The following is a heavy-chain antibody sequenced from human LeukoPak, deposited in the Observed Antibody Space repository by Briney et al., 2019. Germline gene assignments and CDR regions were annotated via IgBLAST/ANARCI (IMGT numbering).Heavy chain of an antibody. J-gene: IGHJ5*02. D-gene: IGHD6-19*01. CDR2: IYYSGST. CDR3: ARYSSGWFDP. V-gene: IGHV4-59*11. Sequence: SETLSLTCTVSGGSISSHYWSWIRQPPGKGLEWIGYIYYSGSTNYNPPLKSRVTISVDTSKNQFSLKLSSVTAADTAVYYCARYSSGWFDPWGQGTLVTVSS. CDR1: GGSISSHY.